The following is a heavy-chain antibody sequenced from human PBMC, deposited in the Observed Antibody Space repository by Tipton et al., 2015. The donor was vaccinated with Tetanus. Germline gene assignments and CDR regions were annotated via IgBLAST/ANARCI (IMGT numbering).Heavy chain of an antibody. Sequence: LVKPTQTLSLTCAISGDSVSSNRAAWNWIRQSPSRGLEWLGRTYYRSKWYNDYAVSVKSRITINPDKSKNQFSLQLNSVTPEDTAVYYCATDSGHLVGAPRAQNTIDYWGQGTLVTVSS. CDR1: GDSVSSNRAA. J-gene: IGHJ4*02. V-gene: IGHV6-1*01. CDR2: TYYRSKWYN. D-gene: IGHD1-26*01. CDR3: ATDSGHLVGAPRAQNTIDY.